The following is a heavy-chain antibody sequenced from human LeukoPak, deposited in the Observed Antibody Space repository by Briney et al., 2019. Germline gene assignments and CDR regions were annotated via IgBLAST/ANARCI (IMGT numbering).Heavy chain of an antibody. CDR1: GFTFDYYA. V-gene: IGHV3-9*01. J-gene: IGHJ3*01. D-gene: IGHD3-22*01. CDR3: AKAVVGLYYYDSNGYLDH. Sequence: GGSLRLSCAASGFTFDYYAMHWVRQAPGKGLEGVAGISWNSGTIGCADSVKGRFTISRDNAKNSLYLQMNSLRADDAALYYCAKAVVGLYYYDSNGYLDHWRQGPMATVSS. CDR2: ISWNSGTI.